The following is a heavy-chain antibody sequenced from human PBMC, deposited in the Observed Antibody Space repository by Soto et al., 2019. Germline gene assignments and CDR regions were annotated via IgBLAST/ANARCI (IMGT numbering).Heavy chain of an antibody. V-gene: IGHV4-30-4*01. Sequence: SETLTLTCTVSGGSISSGGSYWGWIRQSPGKGLEWIGYIYYSGNTILNPPLRSRVTLSVDTSKNQFSLNLSSVTAADPAVYYCVRSCSTTKCPFDYWGQGTLVTVSS. CDR1: GGSISSGGSY. CDR3: VRSCSTTKCPFDY. J-gene: IGHJ4*02. D-gene: IGHD2-2*01. CDR2: IYYSGNT.